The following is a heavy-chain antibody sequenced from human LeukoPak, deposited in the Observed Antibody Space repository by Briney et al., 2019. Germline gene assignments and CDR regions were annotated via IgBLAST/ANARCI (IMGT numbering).Heavy chain of an antibody. CDR1: GGSLNSGGYY. Sequence: SETLSLTCTVSGGSLNSGGYYWGWIRQHPGKGLEWIGYIYSSGSTNYNPSLKSRVTISVDTSKSQFSLKLSSVTAADTAVYFCSREGRWLQLGFDYWGRGTLVTVSS. CDR2: IYSSGST. J-gene: IGHJ4*02. D-gene: IGHD5-24*01. CDR3: SREGRWLQLGFDY. V-gene: IGHV4-61*08.